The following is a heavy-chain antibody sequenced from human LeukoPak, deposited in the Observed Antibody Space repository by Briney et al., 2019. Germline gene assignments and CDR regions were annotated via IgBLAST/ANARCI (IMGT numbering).Heavy chain of an antibody. CDR1: GGSISSSSYY. V-gene: IGHV4-39*07. CDR3: ARDRQTVLGYCSGGSCYSGERFDP. CDR2: IYYSGST. Sequence: SETLSLTCTVSGGSISSSSYYWGWIRQPPGKGLEWIGSIYYSGSTYYNPSLKSRVTISVDTSKNQFSLKLSSVTAADTAVYYCARDRQTVLGYCSGGSCYSGERFDPWGQGTLVTVSS. J-gene: IGHJ5*02. D-gene: IGHD2-15*01.